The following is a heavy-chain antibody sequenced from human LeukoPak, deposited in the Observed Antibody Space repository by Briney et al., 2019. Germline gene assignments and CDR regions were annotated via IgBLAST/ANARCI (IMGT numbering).Heavy chain of an antibody. CDR1: GFTFSSYS. J-gene: IGHJ4*02. CDR3: ARGGFLEWSYYFDY. CDR2: ISSSSSYI. D-gene: IGHD3-3*01. Sequence: GGSLRLSCAASGFTFSSYSMNWVRQAPGKGLEWVSSISSSSSYIYYADSVKGRFTISRDNAENSLYLQMNSLRAEDTAVYYCARGGFLEWSYYFDYWGQGTLVTVSS. V-gene: IGHV3-21*01.